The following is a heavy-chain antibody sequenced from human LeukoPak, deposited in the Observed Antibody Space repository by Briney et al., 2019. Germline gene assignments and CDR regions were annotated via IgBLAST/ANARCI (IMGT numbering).Heavy chain of an antibody. D-gene: IGHD6-19*01. CDR3: ARSPHNSAWYEKWFDP. V-gene: IGHV4-4*08. J-gene: IGHJ5*02. CDR1: GGSISTYY. Sequence: SETLSLTCTVSGGSISTYYWSWIRQSPGKGLEWIADISASGGTNYNPSLESRVTVWIDSSKNQLSLKLSSVTAADTAVFYCARSPHNSAWYEKWFDPWGQGTLVTVSS. CDR2: ISASGGT.